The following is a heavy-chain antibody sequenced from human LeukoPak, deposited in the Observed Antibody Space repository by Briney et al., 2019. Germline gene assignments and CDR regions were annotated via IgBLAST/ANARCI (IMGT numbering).Heavy chain of an antibody. CDR3: ARLGVADCYLYY. D-gene: IGHD6-13*01. V-gene: IGHV4-61*01. CDR2: IFFSGST. Sequence: PSETLSLTCTVSGGSVSSTSYYWSWIRQPPGKGLEWIGYIFFSGSTNYKASLKSRVTISVDTSKNQFSLKLSSVTAADTAVYYCARLGVADCYLYYWGQGTLVTVSS. J-gene: IGHJ4*03. CDR1: GGSVSSTSYY.